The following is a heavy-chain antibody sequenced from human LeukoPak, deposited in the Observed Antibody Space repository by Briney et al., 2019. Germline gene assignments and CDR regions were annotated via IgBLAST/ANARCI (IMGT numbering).Heavy chain of an antibody. D-gene: IGHD6-19*01. Sequence: GESLKISCKGSGYSFSSYWIVWVRQMPGKGLEWMGIIYPGDSDTRYSPSFQGQVTISADKSISTAYLQWSSLKASDTAMYYCARQSGYSSGWMAYYFDYWGQGTLVTVSS. CDR2: IYPGDSDT. CDR1: GYSFSSYW. J-gene: IGHJ4*02. CDR3: ARQSGYSSGWMAYYFDY. V-gene: IGHV5-51*01.